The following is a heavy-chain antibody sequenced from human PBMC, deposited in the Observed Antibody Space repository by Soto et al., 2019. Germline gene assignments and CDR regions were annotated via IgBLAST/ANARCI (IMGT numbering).Heavy chain of an antibody. D-gene: IGHD6-6*01. CDR2: IYYSGST. V-gene: IGHV4-30-4*01. J-gene: IGHJ4*02. CDR1: GCSISSGDYY. Sequence: TLSLTCPVSGCSISSGDYYWSGLRQPPGKGLEWIGYIYYSGSTYYNPSLKSRVTISVDTSKNQFSLKLSSVTAADTAVYYCARETLYSSSSRYYFDYWGQGTLVTVSS. CDR3: ARETLYSSSSRYYFDY.